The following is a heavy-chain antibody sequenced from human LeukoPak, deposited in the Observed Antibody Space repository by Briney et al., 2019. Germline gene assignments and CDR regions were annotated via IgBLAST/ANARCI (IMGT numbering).Heavy chain of an antibody. CDR3: AKDINHLATGFDY. D-gene: IGHD1-14*01. V-gene: IGHV3-74*01. CDR2: INSDGINT. J-gene: IGHJ4*02. CDR1: GFTFSSYG. Sequence: GGSLRLSCAASGFTFSSYGMHWVRQAPGKGLVWVSRINSDGINTSYADSVKGRFTISRDNAKNTLNLQMNSLRAEDTAVYYCAKDINHLATGFDYWGQGTLVTVSS.